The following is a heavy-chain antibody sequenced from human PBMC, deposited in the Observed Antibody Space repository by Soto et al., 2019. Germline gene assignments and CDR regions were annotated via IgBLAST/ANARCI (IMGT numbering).Heavy chain of an antibody. J-gene: IGHJ4*02. CDR3: AKNYFFDN. CDR2: INVNGGGP. D-gene: IGHD3-10*01. Sequence: EVQLLESGGGLVQPGGSLRLSCAASGFTFGSYAMSWVRQTPGKGLEWGASINVNGGGPYYADSVKGRFTISRDDSKNTLNLQMNSLRAEDTAVYHCAKNYFFDNWGQGTLVTVSS. CDR1: GFTFGSYA. V-gene: IGHV3-23*01.